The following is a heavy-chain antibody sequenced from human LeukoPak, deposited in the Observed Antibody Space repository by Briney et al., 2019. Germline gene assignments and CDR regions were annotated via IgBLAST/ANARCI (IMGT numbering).Heavy chain of an antibody. CDR1: GFTFNTYN. CDR3: ASPSPVITLSWFGPLLL. V-gene: IGHV3-30-3*01. CDR2: ILYDGSNR. Sequence: GGSLRLSCAASGFTFNTYNLHWVRQAPGKGLEWVAVILYDGSNRYYADSAKGRFTISRDNSKNTLSLQMNSLRTEDTAVYYCASPSPVITLSWFGPLLLWGQGTLVTVSS. D-gene: IGHD3-10*01. J-gene: IGHJ4*02.